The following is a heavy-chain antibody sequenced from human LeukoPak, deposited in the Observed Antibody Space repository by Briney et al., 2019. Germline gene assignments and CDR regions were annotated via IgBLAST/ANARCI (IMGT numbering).Heavy chain of an antibody. CDR2: IWYDGSNK. CDR1: GFTFSSYG. Sequence: EGSLRLSCAASGFTFSSYGMHWVRQAPGKGLEWVAVIWYDGSNKYYADSVKGRFTISRDNSKNTLYLQMNSLRAEDTAVYYCARDGGVVVAASPDYWGQGTLVTVSS. D-gene: IGHD2-15*01. J-gene: IGHJ4*02. V-gene: IGHV3-33*01. CDR3: ARDGGVVVAASPDY.